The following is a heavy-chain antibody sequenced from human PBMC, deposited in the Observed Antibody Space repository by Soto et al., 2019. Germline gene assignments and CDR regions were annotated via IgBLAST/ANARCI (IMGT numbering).Heavy chain of an antibody. CDR2: IYYSGST. V-gene: IGHV4-39*01. CDR3: AMGGSGSYSNAFDL. D-gene: IGHD3-10*01. CDR1: GGSISSSSYY. J-gene: IGHJ3*01. Sequence: QLQLQESGPGLVKPSETLSLTCPVSGGSISSSSYYLGWIRQPPGKGLEWIGSIYYSGSTYYNPSLTSRVIISIVTSKNPFSLKLSSVTAADTDMYYCAMGGSGSYSNAFDLWGQGTMVSESS.